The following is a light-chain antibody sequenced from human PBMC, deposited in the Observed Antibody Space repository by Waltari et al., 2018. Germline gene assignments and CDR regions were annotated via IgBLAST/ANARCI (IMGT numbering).Light chain of an antibody. Sequence: SYELTQSPSVSVSPGQTATITCSGDKLGDKYVCWYQQKPGQSPVMVIYQDTKRPSGIPDRFSGSNSGNIATLTISGTQALDEADYYCQSWDSTTVVFGGGTKLTVL. J-gene: IGLJ2*01. CDR3: QSWDSTTVV. CDR1: KLGDKY. V-gene: IGLV3-1*01. CDR2: QDT.